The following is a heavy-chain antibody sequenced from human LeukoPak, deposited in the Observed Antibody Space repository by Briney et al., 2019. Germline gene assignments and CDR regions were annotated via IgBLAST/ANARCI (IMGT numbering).Heavy chain of an antibody. V-gene: IGHV3-53*01. CDR3: AREVVSAPDFDY. Sequence: GGSLRLSCAASGFTVSSNYMSWVRQAPGKGLEWVSVIYSGGSTRYADSVKGRFTISRDNAKNTLYLQMNSLRAEDTAVYYCAREVVSAPDFDYWGQGTLVTVSS. J-gene: IGHJ4*02. CDR2: IYSGGST. CDR1: GFTVSSNY. D-gene: IGHD4-23*01.